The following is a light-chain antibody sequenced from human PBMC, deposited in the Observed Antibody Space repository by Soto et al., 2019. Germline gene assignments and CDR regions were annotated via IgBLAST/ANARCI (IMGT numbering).Light chain of an antibody. V-gene: IGLV2-8*01. Sequence: QSALTQPPSASGSPGQSVTISCTGTSSDVGGYNYVSWYQQHPGKVPKLMIYEVSKRPSGVPDRFSGSKSGNTASLTVSGVQAEDEADYYCSSYAGRNTLVFGGGTQLTVL. CDR2: EVS. J-gene: IGLJ2*01. CDR3: SSYAGRNTLV. CDR1: SSDVGGYNY.